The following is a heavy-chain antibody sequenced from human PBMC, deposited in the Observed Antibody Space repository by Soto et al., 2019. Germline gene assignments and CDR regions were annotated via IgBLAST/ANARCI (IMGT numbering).Heavy chain of an antibody. CDR2: ISWNSGSI. V-gene: IGHV3-9*01. J-gene: IGHJ6*04. D-gene: IGHD3-10*01. CDR1: GFTFDDYA. Sequence: GGSLRLSCAASGFTFDDYAMHWVRQAPGKGLEWVSGISWNSGSIGYADSVKGRFTISRDNAKNSLYLQMNSLRAEDTALYYCAKDIIWFGELREITGPLDVWGKGTTVTVSS. CDR3: AKDIIWFGELREITGPLDV.